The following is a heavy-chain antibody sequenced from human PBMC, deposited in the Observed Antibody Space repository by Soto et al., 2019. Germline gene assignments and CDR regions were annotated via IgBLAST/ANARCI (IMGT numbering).Heavy chain of an antibody. CDR3: ARVPQWLVEWYFDL. CDR1: GGSISSGDYY. CDR2: IYYSGST. Sequence: QVQLQESGPGLVKPSQTLSLICTVSGGSISSGDYYWSWIRQPPGKGLEWIGYIYYSGSTYYNPSLTSRVTISVDTSKNQFSLKLSSVTAADTAVYYCARVPQWLVEWYFDLWGRGTLVTVSS. V-gene: IGHV4-30-4*01. J-gene: IGHJ2*01. D-gene: IGHD6-19*01.